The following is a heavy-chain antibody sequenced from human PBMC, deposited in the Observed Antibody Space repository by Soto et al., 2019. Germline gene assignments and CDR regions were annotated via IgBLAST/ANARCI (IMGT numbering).Heavy chain of an antibody. CDR2: TYPGDSET. J-gene: IGHJ3*02. D-gene: IGHD3-10*01. CDR3: ARHDYYGLKVFYX. CDR1: GYSFTTYW. Sequence: GEALKISWQGSGYSFTTYWIAWVRQMPGKGLELMAITYPGDSETRYRPPFQGQVTISADKSISTAYLPWNSLKASDTAMYDCARHDYYGLKVFYXRGQGTLVTFS. V-gene: IGHV5-51*01.